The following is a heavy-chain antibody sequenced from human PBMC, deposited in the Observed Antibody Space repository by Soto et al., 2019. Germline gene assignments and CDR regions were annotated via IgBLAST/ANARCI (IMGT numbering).Heavy chain of an antibody. V-gene: IGHV4-59*01. CDR3: ARDSYEAENYYYGMDV. CDR2: IYYSGST. D-gene: IGHD3-3*01. CDR1: GGSISSYY. J-gene: IGHJ6*02. Sequence: SETLSLTCTVSGGSISSYYWSWIRQPPGKGLEWIGYIYYSGSTNYNPSLKSRVTISVDTSKNQFSLKLSSVTAADTAVYYCARDSYEAENYYYGMDVWGQGTTVTVSS.